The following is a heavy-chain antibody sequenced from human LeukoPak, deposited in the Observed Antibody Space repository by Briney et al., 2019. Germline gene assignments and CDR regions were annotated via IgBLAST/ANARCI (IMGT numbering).Heavy chain of an antibody. V-gene: IGHV4-59*01. J-gene: IGHJ6*03. Sequence: PSETLSLTCTVSGGSISSYYWSWIRQPPGKGLEWIGYIYYSGSTNYNPSLKSRISISVDTSKNQFSLKLSSVTAADTAVYYCARLYSSSWYGPLYYYYYYMDVWGKGTTVTVSS. CDR2: IYYSGST. D-gene: IGHD6-13*01. CDR3: ARLYSSSWYGPLYYYYYYMDV. CDR1: GGSISSYY.